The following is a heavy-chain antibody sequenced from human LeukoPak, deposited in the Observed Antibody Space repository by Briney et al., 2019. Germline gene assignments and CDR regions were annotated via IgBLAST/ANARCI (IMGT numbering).Heavy chain of an antibody. CDR3: ARERGGAVAGTFDY. CDR2: IIPILGIA. J-gene: IGHJ4*02. D-gene: IGHD6-19*01. V-gene: IGHV1-69*04. Sequence: GGSLRLSCAASGFTFSSYAISWVRQAPGQGLEWMGRIIPILGIANYAQKFQGRVTITADKSTSTAYMELSSLRSEDTAVYYCARERGGAVAGTFDYWGQGTLVTVSS. CDR1: GFTFSSYA.